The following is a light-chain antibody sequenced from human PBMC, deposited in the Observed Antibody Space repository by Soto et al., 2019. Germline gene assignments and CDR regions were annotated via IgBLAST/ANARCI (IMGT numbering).Light chain of an antibody. CDR2: GAS. CDR3: QQYGKLPIT. CDR1: QSVSSSY. V-gene: IGKV3-20*01. Sequence: ETVLTQSPGTLSLSPGERATLSCRASQSVSSSYLAWYQQKPGQAPRLLISGASTRAAGIPDRFSGSGSGTDFTLTISSLEPEDFAVYYCQQYGKLPITFGQGTRLEIK. J-gene: IGKJ5*01.